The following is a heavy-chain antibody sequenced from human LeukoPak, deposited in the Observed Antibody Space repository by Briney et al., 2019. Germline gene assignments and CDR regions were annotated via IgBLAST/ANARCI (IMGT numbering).Heavy chain of an antibody. CDR1: GGSISSGGCY. V-gene: IGHV4-30-2*01. CDR3: GRDRRATYYYDSSGYYSDF. CDR2: IYHSGST. D-gene: IGHD3-22*01. Sequence: PSETLSLTCTVSGGSISSGGCYWSWIRQPPGKGLEWIGYIYHSGSTYYNPSLKSRVTISVDRSKNQFSLKLSSVTAADTAVYYCGRDRRATYYYDSSGYYSDFWGQGTLVTVSS. J-gene: IGHJ4*02.